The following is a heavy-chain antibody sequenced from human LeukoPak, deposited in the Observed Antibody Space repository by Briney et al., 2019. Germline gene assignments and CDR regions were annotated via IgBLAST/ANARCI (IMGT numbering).Heavy chain of an antibody. Sequence: SETLSLTCAVYGGSFSGYYWSWIRQPPGKGLEWIGEINHSGSTNYNPSLKSRVTISVDTSKNQFSLKLSSVTAADTAVYYCARLTYYDYVWGSYRLDYWGQGTLVTVSS. CDR2: INHSGST. V-gene: IGHV4-34*01. J-gene: IGHJ4*02. D-gene: IGHD3-16*02. CDR1: GGSFSGYY. CDR3: ARLTYYDYVWGSYRLDY.